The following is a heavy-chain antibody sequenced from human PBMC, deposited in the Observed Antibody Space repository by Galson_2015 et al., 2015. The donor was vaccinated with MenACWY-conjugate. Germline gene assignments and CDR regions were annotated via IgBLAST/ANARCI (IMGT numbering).Heavy chain of an antibody. Sequence: SLRLSCAASGFSVSSGYMSWVRQAPGKGLEWVSIIYRDGKTFYADSVQGRFIISRDNSKNTLYLQMNSLTAEDTAVYYCARESGDSSGHPSSWGQGTLVTVSS. V-gene: IGHV3-53*01. J-gene: IGHJ5*02. D-gene: IGHD3-22*01. CDR1: GFSVSSGY. CDR2: IYRDGKT. CDR3: ARESGDSSGHPSS.